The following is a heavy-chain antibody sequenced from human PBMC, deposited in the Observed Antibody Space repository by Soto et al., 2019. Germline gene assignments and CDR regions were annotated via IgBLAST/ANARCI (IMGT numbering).Heavy chain of an antibody. CDR3: ARELYSSVRFDP. D-gene: IGHD6-25*01. CDR2: MNPNSGNT. CDR1: GYTFTSYD. J-gene: IGHJ5*02. V-gene: IGHV1-8*01. Sequence: QVQLVQSGAEVKKPGASVKVSCKASGYTFTSYDINWVRQATGQGLEWMGWMNPNSGNTGYAQKFQGXVXXXRXXSISTAYMELSSLRSEDTAVYYCARELYSSVRFDPWGQGTLVTVSS.